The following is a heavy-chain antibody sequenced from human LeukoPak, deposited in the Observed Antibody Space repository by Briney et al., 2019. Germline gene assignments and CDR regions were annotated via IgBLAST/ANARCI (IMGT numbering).Heavy chain of an antibody. V-gene: IGHV4-59*08. CDR3: ARRRPDTPMVDN. Sequence: SETLSLTCTASGGLISGYYWIWIRQPPGKGLEWIGNIYNSGSTYYNPSLKSRVTISIDTSKNQFSLKLSSVTAADTAVYYCARRRPDTPMVDNWGQGTLVTASS. CDR2: IYNSGST. D-gene: IGHD5-18*01. J-gene: IGHJ4*02. CDR1: GGLISGYY.